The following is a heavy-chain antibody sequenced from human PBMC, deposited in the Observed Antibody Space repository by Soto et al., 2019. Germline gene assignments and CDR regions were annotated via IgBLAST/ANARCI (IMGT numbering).Heavy chain of an antibody. V-gene: IGHV3-15*01. CDR1: GFTFTNAW. CDR3: TTSVRVPAAFDF. CDR2: IRSQTDGGTT. Sequence: EVQLVESGGGLVKPGGSLRLSCAASGFTFTNAWMNWVRQARGKGLEWLGRIRSQTDGGTTDYAAPVKGRFTFSRDDLKNTLYLQMNSLKTVDTAVYYCTTSVRVPAAFDFWGQGTLVTVSS. D-gene: IGHD2-2*01. J-gene: IGHJ4*02.